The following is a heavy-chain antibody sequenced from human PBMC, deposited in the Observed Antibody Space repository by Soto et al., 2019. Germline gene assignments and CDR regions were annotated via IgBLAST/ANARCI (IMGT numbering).Heavy chain of an antibody. V-gene: IGHV3-7*01. CDR3: ASDWFYMDV. Sequence: PGGSLRLSCVVSGLAFSTYWMSWVRQAPGKGLEWVANINQDGSESYYVDSVKGRFTISRDNAKNSLYLQMTSLRVEDTAVYYCASDWFYMDVWGKGTSVTVSS. J-gene: IGHJ6*03. CDR2: INQDGSES. D-gene: IGHD3-9*01. CDR1: GLAFSTYW.